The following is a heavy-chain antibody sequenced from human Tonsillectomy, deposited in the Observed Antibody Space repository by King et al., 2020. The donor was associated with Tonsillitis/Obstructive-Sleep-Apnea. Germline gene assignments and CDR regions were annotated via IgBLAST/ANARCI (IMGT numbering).Heavy chain of an antibody. D-gene: IGHD3-10*01. CDR1: GFTVSSNY. CDR2: IYSGGST. V-gene: IGHV3-53*01. J-gene: IGHJ4*02. Sequence: VQLVESGGGLIQPGGSLRLSCAASGFTVSSNYMSWVRQAPGKGLEWVSVIYSGGSTYYADSVKGRFTISRDNSKNTLYLQINSLRAEDTAVYYCARAYGSGSYYPQYWGQGTLVTVSS. CDR3: ARAYGSGSYYPQY.